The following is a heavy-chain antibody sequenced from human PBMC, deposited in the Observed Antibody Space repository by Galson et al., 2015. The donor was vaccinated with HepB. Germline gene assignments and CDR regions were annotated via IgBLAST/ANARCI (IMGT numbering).Heavy chain of an antibody. J-gene: IGHJ4*02. CDR3: AKSQGWELLPRNLDY. V-gene: IGHV3-30*18. CDR2: ISYDGSNK. Sequence: SLRLSCAASGFTFSSYGMHWVRQAPGKGLEWVAVISYDGSNKYYADSVKGRFTISRDNSKNTLYLQMNSLRAEDTAVYYCAKSQGWELLPRNLDYWGQGTLVTVSS. D-gene: IGHD1-26*01. CDR1: GFTFSSYG.